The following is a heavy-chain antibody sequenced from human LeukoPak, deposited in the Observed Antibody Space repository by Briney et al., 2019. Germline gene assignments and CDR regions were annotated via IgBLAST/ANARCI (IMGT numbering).Heavy chain of an antibody. J-gene: IGHJ6*02. CDR2: ISSSSSYI. CDR3: ARESSSGWYYYYYYGMDV. CDR1: GFTFSSYS. D-gene: IGHD6-19*01. Sequence: GGSLRLSCAASGFTFSSYSMNWVRQAPGKGLEWVSSISSSSSYIYYADSVKGRFTISRDNAKNSLYLQMNSLRAEDTAVYYCARESSSGWYYYYYYGMDVWGQGTTVTVSS. V-gene: IGHV3-21*01.